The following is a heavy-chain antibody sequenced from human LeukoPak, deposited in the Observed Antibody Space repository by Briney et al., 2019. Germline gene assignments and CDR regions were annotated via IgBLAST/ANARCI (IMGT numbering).Heavy chain of an antibody. CDR1: GYTFTSYD. V-gene: IGHV1-8*01. Sequence: ASVKVSCKASGYTFTSYDINWVRQATGQGLEWMGWMNSNSGNTGYAQKFQGRVTMTRNTSISTAYMELSSLRSEDTAVYYCARGPGSGPDDINTKSQYYYYMDVWGKGTTVTVSS. CDR2: MNSNSGNT. CDR3: ARGPGSGPDDINTKSQYYYYMDV. J-gene: IGHJ6*03. D-gene: IGHD6-19*01.